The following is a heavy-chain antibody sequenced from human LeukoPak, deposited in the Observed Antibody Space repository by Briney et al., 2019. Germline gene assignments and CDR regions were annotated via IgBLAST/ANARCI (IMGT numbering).Heavy chain of an antibody. V-gene: IGHV1-46*01. J-gene: IGHJ5*02. CDR3: VWVDEPFGWLDP. CDR1: GYTFTSYY. Sequence: ASVKVSCKTSGYTFTSYYIHWVRQAPGQGLEWMGTINPSDGTTSYAQKFQGRVTLTRDTSTSTVHMELSSLRSEDTAVYYCVWVDEPFGWLDPWGQGTLVTVSS. D-gene: IGHD3-16*01. CDR2: INPSDGTT.